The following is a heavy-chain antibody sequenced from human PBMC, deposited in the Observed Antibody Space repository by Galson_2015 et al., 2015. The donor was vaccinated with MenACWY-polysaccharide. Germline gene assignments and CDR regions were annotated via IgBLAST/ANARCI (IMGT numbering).Heavy chain of an antibody. J-gene: IGHJ4*02. Sequence: SLRLSCAASGFTFSNFWMSWVRQAPGKELEWVASIKQDGSEKYLVDSVKGRFTISRDNAENSLFLQTNSLRAEDTAVYYCARERWVRGVFFDQWSQGTLVTVSS. CDR3: ARERWVRGVFFDQ. D-gene: IGHD3-10*01. CDR1: GFTFSNFW. V-gene: IGHV3-7*01. CDR2: IKQDGSEK.